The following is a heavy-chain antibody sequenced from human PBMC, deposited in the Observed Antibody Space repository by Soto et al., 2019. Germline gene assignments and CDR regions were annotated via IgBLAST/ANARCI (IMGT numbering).Heavy chain of an antibody. V-gene: IGHV4-59*01. Sequence: PSETLSLTCTVSGGSISSYYWSWIRQPPGKGLEWIGYIYYSGSTNYNPSLKSRVTISVDTSKNQFSLKLSSVTAADTAVYYCARDTAPGTSNWFDPWGQGTLVTVSS. CDR3: ARDTAPGTSNWFDP. D-gene: IGHD4-17*01. J-gene: IGHJ5*02. CDR1: GGSISSYY. CDR2: IYYSGST.